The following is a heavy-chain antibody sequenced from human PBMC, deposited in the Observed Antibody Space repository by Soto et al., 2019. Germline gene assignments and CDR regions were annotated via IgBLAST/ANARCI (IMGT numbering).Heavy chain of an antibody. J-gene: IGHJ3*02. Sequence: QVQLVESGGGLVKPGGSLRLSCAASGFTFSDYYMSWIRQAPGKGLEWVSYISSSGSTIYYADSVKGRFIISRDNAKNSLYLQMNSLRAEDTAVYYCASKAAVAGSSIEAFDIWGQGTMVTVSS. D-gene: IGHD6-19*01. CDR3: ASKAAVAGSSIEAFDI. CDR1: GFTFSDYY. V-gene: IGHV3-11*01. CDR2: ISSSGSTI.